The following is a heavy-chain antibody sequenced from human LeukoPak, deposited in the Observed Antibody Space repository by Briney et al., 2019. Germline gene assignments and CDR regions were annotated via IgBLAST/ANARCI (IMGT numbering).Heavy chain of an antibody. D-gene: IGHD6-13*01. Sequence: RRASVKVSCKASGYTFTGYYMHWVRQAPGQGLEWMGWINPNSGGTNYAQKFQGRVTMTRDTSISTAYMELSRLRSDDTAVYYCASSSWYGTNDAFDIWGQGTMVTVSS. CDR3: ASSSWYGTNDAFDI. V-gene: IGHV1-2*02. J-gene: IGHJ3*02. CDR1: GYTFTGYY. CDR2: INPNSGGT.